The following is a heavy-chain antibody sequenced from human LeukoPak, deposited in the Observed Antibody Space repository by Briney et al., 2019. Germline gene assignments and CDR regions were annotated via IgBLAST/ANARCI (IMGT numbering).Heavy chain of an antibody. CDR3: ARGRVGQWLVDAFDI. Sequence: GGSLRLSCAASGLSFSNYAMYWVRQAPGKGLEWVSSISSSSIYIYYADSLKGRFTISRNNAKNSLYLHIDSLRAEDTAVYYCARGRVGQWLVDAFDIWGQGTMVTVSS. V-gene: IGHV3-21*01. CDR2: ISSSSIYI. CDR1: GLSFSNYA. D-gene: IGHD6-19*01. J-gene: IGHJ3*02.